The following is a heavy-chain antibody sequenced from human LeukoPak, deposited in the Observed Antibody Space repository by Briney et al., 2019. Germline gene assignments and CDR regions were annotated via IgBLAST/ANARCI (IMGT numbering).Heavy chain of an antibody. Sequence: GGSLRLSCAASGFTVSSNYMSWVRQAPGKGLEWVSVIYSGGSANYADSVKGRFTISRDNSKNTLYLQMNSLRAEDTAVYYCARDVSSGWYDYWGQGTLVTVSS. V-gene: IGHV3-66*01. D-gene: IGHD6-19*01. J-gene: IGHJ4*02. CDR1: GFTVSSNY. CDR2: IYSGGSA. CDR3: ARDVSSGWYDY.